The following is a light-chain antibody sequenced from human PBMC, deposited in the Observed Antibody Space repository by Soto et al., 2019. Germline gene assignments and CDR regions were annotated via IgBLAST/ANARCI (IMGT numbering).Light chain of an antibody. J-gene: IGKJ3*01. V-gene: IGKV3-11*01. CDR3: QQRRNWPPEVT. Sequence: EIVLTQSPDTLSLSPGERATLSCRASQSVSSSLAWYQQKPGQAPRLLIYDASNRATGIPARFSGSGSGTDFTLTLSSLEPEDFAVDYCQQRRNWPPEVTFGPGTKVDIK. CDR1: QSVSSS. CDR2: DAS.